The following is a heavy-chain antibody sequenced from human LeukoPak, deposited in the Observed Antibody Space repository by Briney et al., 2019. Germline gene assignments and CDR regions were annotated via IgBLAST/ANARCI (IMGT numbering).Heavy chain of an antibody. CDR2: IYYSGST. V-gene: IGHV4-59*01. CDR3: ATGSPLDY. D-gene: IGHD3-10*01. CDR1: GGSFSGYY. Sequence: SSETLSLTCAVYGGSFSGYYWSWIRQPPGKGLEWIGYIYYSGSTNYNPSLKSRVTISVDTSKNQFSLKLSSVTAADTAVYYCATGSPLDYWGQGTLVTVSS. J-gene: IGHJ4*02.